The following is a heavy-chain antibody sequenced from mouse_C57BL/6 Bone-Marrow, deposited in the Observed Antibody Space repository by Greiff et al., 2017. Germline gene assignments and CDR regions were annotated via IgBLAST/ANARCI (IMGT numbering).Heavy chain of an antibody. CDR3: AREGVTTVVAPSYWYFDV. D-gene: IGHD1-1*01. CDR1: GYTFTSYW. J-gene: IGHJ1*03. CDR2: IHPNSGST. V-gene: IGHV1-64*01. Sequence: QVQLQQPGAELVKPGASVKLSCKASGYTFTSYWMHWVKQRPGQGLEWIGMIHPNSGSTNYNEKFKSKATLTVDKSSSTAYMQLSSLTSEDSAVYFCAREGVTTVVAPSYWYFDVWGTGTTVTVSS.